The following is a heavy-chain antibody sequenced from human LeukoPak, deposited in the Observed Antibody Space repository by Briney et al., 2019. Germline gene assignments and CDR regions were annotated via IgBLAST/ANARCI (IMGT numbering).Heavy chain of an antibody. J-gene: IGHJ6*03. Sequence: PSETLSLTCTVSGGSISSRPYYWGWVRQSPGKGLEWIGTTSYSGTTYYNPSLKSRVTISLDTSKNQFSLKLSSVTAADTAIYYCARDFSSSSSVYYYYYMDVWGKGTTVTVSS. CDR3: ARDFSSSSSVYYYYYMDV. D-gene: IGHD6-6*01. CDR1: GGSISSRPYY. V-gene: IGHV4-39*07. CDR2: TSYSGTT.